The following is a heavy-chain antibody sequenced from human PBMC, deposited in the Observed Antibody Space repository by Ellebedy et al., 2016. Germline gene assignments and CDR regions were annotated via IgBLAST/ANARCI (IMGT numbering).Heavy chain of an antibody. J-gene: IGHJ4*02. Sequence: SVKVSXKASGGTFSSYAISWVRQAPGQGLEWMGGIIPIFGTANYAQKFQGRVTITADESTSTAYMELSSLRSEDTAVYYCAGGDTTVTTKFDYWGQGTLVTVSS. V-gene: IGHV1-69*13. D-gene: IGHD4-17*01. CDR3: AGGDTTVTTKFDY. CDR2: IIPIFGTA. CDR1: GGTFSSYA.